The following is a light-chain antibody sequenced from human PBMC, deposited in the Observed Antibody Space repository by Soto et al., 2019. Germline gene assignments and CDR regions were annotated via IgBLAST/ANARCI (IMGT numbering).Light chain of an antibody. V-gene: IGKV3-20*01. CDR3: QQYGSSGT. CDR1: QSVYSN. J-gene: IGKJ1*01. Sequence: EIVMTQSPATLSVSPGERATLSCRASQSVYSNLAWYRHKPGHAPRLLISGASTGATGIPDRFSGSGSGTDFTLTISRLEPEDSAVDDCQQYGSSGTFGQGTKVDIK. CDR2: GAS.